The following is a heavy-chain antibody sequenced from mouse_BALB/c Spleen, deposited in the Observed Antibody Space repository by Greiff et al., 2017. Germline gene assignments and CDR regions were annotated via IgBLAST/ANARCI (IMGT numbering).Heavy chain of an antibody. J-gene: IGHJ3*01. CDR1: GFAFSSYD. D-gene: IGHD2-4*01. CDR2: ISSGGGST. Sequence: EVKVVESGGGLVKPGGSLKLSCAASGFAFSSYDMSWVRQTPEKRLEWVAYISSGGGSTYYPDTVKGRFTISRDNAKNTLYLQMSSLKSEDTAMYYCARRDDYGGFAYWGQGTLVTVSA. V-gene: IGHV5-12-1*01. CDR3: ARRDDYGGFAY.